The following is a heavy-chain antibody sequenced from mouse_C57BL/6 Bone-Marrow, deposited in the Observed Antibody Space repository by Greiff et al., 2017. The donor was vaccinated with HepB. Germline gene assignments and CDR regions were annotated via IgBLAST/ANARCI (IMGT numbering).Heavy chain of an antibody. Sequence: EVQVVESGGDLVKPGGSLKLSCAASGFTFSSYGMSWVRQTPDKRLEWVATISSGGSYTYYPDSVKGRFTISRDNAKNTLYLQMSSLKSEDTAMYYCARLLTWFAYWGQGTLVTVSA. CDR2: ISSGGSYT. V-gene: IGHV5-6*01. J-gene: IGHJ3*01. CDR1: GFTFSSYG. CDR3: ARLLTWFAY.